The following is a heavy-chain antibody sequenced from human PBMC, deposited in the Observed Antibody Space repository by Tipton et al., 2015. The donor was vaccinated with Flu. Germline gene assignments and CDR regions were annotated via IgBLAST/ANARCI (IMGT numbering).Heavy chain of an antibody. CDR2: ISSNGDNT. D-gene: IGHD2/OR15-2a*01. CDR3: ARGMNSGLVDV. Sequence: SLRLSCAASGFIFSDYAMHWVRQAPGKGLEYVSAISSNGDNTYYADSVKGRFTISRDNSKNTLYLQMGSLRADDMAVYYCARGMNSGLVDVRGQGTTVTVSS. V-gene: IGHV3-64*02. J-gene: IGHJ6*02. CDR1: GFIFSDYA.